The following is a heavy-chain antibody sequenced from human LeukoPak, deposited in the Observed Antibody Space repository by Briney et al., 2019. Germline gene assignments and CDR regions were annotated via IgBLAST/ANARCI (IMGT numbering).Heavy chain of an antibody. D-gene: IGHD2-21*02. CDR1: GSTISSNY. Sequence: GGSLRISCAASGSTISSNYMSWVRQAPGKGLEWISVIYSGGSTYYADSVKGRFTISRDNSKNTLYLQMNSLRAEDTAVYYCAKVRSLYCSLGRGQGTLVTVSS. CDR2: IYSGGST. V-gene: IGHV3-66*01. J-gene: IGHJ4*02. CDR3: AKVRSLYCSLG.